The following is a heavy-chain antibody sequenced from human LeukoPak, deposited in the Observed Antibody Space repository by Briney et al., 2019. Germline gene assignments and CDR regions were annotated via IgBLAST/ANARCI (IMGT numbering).Heavy chain of an antibody. D-gene: IGHD6-19*01. CDR3: ARVGESRRIAVAGTKPTLYYYYYMDV. Sequence: TSETLSLTCTVSGGSISSYYWSWIRQPPGKGLEWIGYIYYSGSTNYNPSLKSRVTISVDTSKNQFSLKLSSVTAADTAVYYCARVGESRRIAVAGTKPTLYYYYYMDVWGKGTTVTVSS. CDR2: IYYSGST. CDR1: GGSISSYY. J-gene: IGHJ6*03. V-gene: IGHV4-59*01.